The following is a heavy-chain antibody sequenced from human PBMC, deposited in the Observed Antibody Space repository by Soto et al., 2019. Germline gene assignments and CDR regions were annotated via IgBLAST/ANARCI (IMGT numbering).Heavy chain of an antibody. J-gene: IGHJ4*02. CDR2: ISYDGSNK. V-gene: IGHV3-30*18. CDR1: GFTFSSYG. CDR3: AKGEAWSIAAVFDY. D-gene: IGHD6-6*01. Sequence: GGSLRLSCAASGFTFSSYGMHWVRQAPGKGLEWVAVISYDGSNKYYADSVKGRFTISRDNSKNTLYLQMNSLRAEDTAVYCCAKGEAWSIAAVFDYWGQGTLVTVSS.